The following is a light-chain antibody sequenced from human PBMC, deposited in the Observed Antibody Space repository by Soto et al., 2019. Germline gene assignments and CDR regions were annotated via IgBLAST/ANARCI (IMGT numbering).Light chain of an antibody. CDR3: KQRSNWPPYT. V-gene: IGKV3-11*01. Sequence: EIVLTQSPATLSLSPGERATLSCRASQSVSSYLAWYQQKPGQAPRLLIYDASNRAPGIPARFSGSGSGTHLTLTISSLEPEDFAVYYCKQRSNWPPYTFGQGPKLEIK. CDR1: QSVSSY. CDR2: DAS. J-gene: IGKJ2*01.